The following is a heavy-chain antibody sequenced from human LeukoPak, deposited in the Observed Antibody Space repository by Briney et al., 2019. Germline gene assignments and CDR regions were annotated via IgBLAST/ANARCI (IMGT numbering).Heavy chain of an antibody. CDR2: IWSDGSHK. Sequence: PGGSLRLSCAASGFIFTTYGFHWVRQAPGKGLEWVAVIWSDGSHKFYTDSVKGRFTISRDNSENTLYLQMSSLRVEDTAVYYCARERAMIMNDYWGQGTLVTVSS. CDR3: ARERAMIMNDY. V-gene: IGHV3-33*08. J-gene: IGHJ4*02. D-gene: IGHD5-12*01. CDR1: GFIFTTYG.